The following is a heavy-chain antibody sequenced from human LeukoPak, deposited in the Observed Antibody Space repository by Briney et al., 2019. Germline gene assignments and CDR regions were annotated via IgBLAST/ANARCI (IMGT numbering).Heavy chain of an antibody. CDR1: GGSISKYY. J-gene: IGHJ6*02. D-gene: IGHD6-19*01. V-gene: IGHV4-59*01. Sequence: SETLSLTCIVSGGSISKYYWSWIRQPPGKGLEWIGYISYSGNTKYNSSLKSRVTISLDTSKNQFSLKLTSVTAADTAVYYCAAGPIAVAGTDYYYGMDVWGQGTTVTVSS. CDR3: AAGPIAVAGTDYYYGMDV. CDR2: ISYSGNT.